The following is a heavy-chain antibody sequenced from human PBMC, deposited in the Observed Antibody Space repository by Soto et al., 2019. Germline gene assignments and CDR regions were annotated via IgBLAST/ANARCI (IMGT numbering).Heavy chain of an antibody. CDR1: GFTFSNYA. D-gene: IGHD6-13*01. CDR2: ISGSVGST. CDR3: AKAGGAAGTVDYFDY. Sequence: QSGGSLRLSCAASGFTFSNYAINWVRQSPGKGLEWVSVISGSVGSTYYADSVKGRFTITRDNSKNTLYLQMNSPRAEDTAVYYCAKAGGAAGTVDYFDYWGQGTLVTVSS. J-gene: IGHJ4*02. V-gene: IGHV3-23*01.